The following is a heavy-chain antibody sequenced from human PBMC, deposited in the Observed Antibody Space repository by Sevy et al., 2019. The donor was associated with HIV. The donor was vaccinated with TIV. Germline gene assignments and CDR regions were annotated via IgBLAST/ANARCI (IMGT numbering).Heavy chain of an antibody. CDR3: GGGAQGGDAGY. V-gene: IGHV1-2*02. J-gene: IGHJ4*02. Sequence: ASVKVSCKASGYTFTGYYIHWLRQAPGQGLEWVGWINPNNGGTKYAQKFQGRVTMTRDTSINTAYMELSRLKSDDTAGYYWGGGAQGGDAGYWGQGTLVTVSS. CDR2: INPNNGGT. CDR1: GYTFTGYY. D-gene: IGHD3-16*01.